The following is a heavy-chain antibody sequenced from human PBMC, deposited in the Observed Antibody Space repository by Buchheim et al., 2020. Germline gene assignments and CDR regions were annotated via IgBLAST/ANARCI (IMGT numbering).Heavy chain of an antibody. V-gene: IGHV3-49*03. CDR2: IRSITYGGTT. Sequence: EVQLVESGGGLVQPGRSLRLSCVGSGFTFGDFAMSWFRQAPGKGLEWVGLIRSITYGGTTEYAPSVNGRSTISRDDSKSITYLQMNSLKAEDTAVYYCSRRLGFDYWGQGTL. D-gene: IGHD3-9*01. CDR1: GFTFGDFA. J-gene: IGHJ4*02. CDR3: SRRLGFDY.